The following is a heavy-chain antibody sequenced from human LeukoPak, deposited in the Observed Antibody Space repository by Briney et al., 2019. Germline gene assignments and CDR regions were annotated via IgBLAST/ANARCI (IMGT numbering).Heavy chain of an antibody. V-gene: IGHV1-46*01. CDR3: ARGPPDGERWLQKPSGWFDP. CDR2: INPSGSST. J-gene: IGHJ5*02. D-gene: IGHD5-24*01. Sequence: ASVKVSCKASGYSFTSHYMHWVRQAPGQGLEWLGLINPSGSSTLYAQKFQGRVTMTRDMSTTTDYMELSSLRSEDTAVYYCARGPPDGERWLQKPSGWFDPWGQGTLVTVSS. CDR1: GYSFTSHY.